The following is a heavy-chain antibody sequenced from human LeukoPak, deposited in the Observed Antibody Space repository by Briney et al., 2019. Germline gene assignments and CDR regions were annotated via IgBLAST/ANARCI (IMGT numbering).Heavy chain of an antibody. Sequence: SETLSLTCAVYGGSFSGYYWSWIRQPPGKGLEWIGEINHSGSTNYNPSLKSRVTISVDTSKNQFSLKLSSVTAADTAVYYYARGPRAPIVVVPAAFQRAFDIWGQGTMVTVSS. D-gene: IGHD2-2*01. J-gene: IGHJ3*02. V-gene: IGHV4-34*01. CDR1: GGSFSGYY. CDR3: ARGPRAPIVVVPAAFQRAFDI. CDR2: INHSGST.